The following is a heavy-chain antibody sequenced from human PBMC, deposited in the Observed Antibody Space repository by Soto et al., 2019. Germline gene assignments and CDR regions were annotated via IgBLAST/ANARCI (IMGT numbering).Heavy chain of an antibody. V-gene: IGHV1-69*08. J-gene: IGHJ4*02. CDR1: GGTFSSYT. D-gene: IGHD3-10*01. CDR3: AREGGTMVRGVNHFDY. Sequence: QVQLVQSGAEVKKPGSSVKVSCKASGGTFSSYTISWVRQAPGQGLEWMGRIIPILGIANYAQKFQGRVTITADKSTSTAYMELSSLRSEDTAVYYCAREGGTMVRGVNHFDYWGQGTLVTVSS. CDR2: IIPILGIA.